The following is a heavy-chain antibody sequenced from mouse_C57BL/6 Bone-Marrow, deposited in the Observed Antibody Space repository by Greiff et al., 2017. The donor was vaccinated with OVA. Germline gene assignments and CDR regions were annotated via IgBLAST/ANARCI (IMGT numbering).Heavy chain of an antibody. V-gene: IGHV1-87*01. D-gene: IGHD2-3*01. J-gene: IGHJ3*01. Sequence: QVQLKQSGPELARPWATVTISCPAFYTFSRRVHFAISGNNYWMHWVKQRPGQGLEWTGAIYPGNGDLSYNQKITGKATLTADKSSSTANMRLSSLTSEASAVYCCACGDGYRAWFAYWGQGTLVTVSA. CDR1: YTFS. CDR2: GQGLEWTG. CDR3: SEASAVYCCACGDGYRAWFAY.